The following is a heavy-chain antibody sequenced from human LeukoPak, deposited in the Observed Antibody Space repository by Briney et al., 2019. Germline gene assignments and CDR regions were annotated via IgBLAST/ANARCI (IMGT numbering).Heavy chain of an antibody. Sequence: ASVKVSCKASGYTFTFYGISWVRQAPGQGLEWMGRIIPILGIANYAQKFQGRVTITADKSTSTDYMELSSLRSEDTAVYYCARGSSSGSYYHELGGYYWGQGTLVTVSS. V-gene: IGHV1-69*04. CDR3: ARGSSSGSYYHELGGYY. D-gene: IGHD3-10*01. CDR2: IIPILGIA. J-gene: IGHJ4*02. CDR1: GYTFTFYG.